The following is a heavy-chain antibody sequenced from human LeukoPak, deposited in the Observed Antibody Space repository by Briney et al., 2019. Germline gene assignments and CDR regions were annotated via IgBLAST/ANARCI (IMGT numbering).Heavy chain of an antibody. D-gene: IGHD1-1*01. CDR2: IYYSGST. J-gene: IGHJ4*02. Sequence: SETLSLTCTVSGGSISSYYWSWIRQPPGKGLEWIGYIYYSGSTNYNPFLKSRVTISVDTSKNQFSLKLSSVTAADTAVYYCARVSLSNLLDYWGQGTLVTVSS. V-gene: IGHV4-59*01. CDR1: GGSISSYY. CDR3: ARVSLSNLLDY.